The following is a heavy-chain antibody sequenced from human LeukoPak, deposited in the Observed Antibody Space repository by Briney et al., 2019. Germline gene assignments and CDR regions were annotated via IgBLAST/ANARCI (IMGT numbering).Heavy chain of an antibody. V-gene: IGHV4-34*01. CDR2: IYYSGST. J-gene: IGHJ3*02. D-gene: IGHD6-13*01. CDR1: GGSFSGYY. Sequence: PSETLSLTCAVYGGSFSGYYWSWIRQPPGKGLEWIGSIYYSGSTYYNPSLKSRVTISVDTSKNQFSLKLSSVTAADTAVYYCARLAVYSSSWYDAFDIWGQGTMVTVSS. CDR3: ARLAVYSSSWYDAFDI.